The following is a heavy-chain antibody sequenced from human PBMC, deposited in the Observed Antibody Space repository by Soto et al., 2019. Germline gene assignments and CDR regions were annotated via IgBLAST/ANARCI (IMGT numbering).Heavy chain of an antibody. J-gene: IGHJ4*02. D-gene: IGHD5-12*01. CDR3: ARDKRTRWLRSPDFDY. V-gene: IGHV4-4*02. CDR2: IYHSGST. Sequence: SGSLSLTCSVSGGSIYSSNWWGWVRQPPGKGLEWIGEIYHSGSTNYNPSLKSRVTISVDKSKNQFSLKLSSVTAADTAVYYCARDKRTRWLRSPDFDYWGQGTLVTVSS. CDR1: GGSIYSSNW.